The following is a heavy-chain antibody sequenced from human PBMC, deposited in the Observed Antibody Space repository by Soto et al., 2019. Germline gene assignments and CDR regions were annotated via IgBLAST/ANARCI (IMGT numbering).Heavy chain of an antibody. CDR1: GFTFSDYA. Sequence: GGSLRLSCAASGFTFSDYAMNWVRQAPGKGLEWVSSISGSGITTYYADSVKGRFTISRDNSKNTLYLQMNSLRAEDTAIYYCANGRFLEWLLPDNWFDPWGQGTLVTVSS. J-gene: IGHJ5*02. V-gene: IGHV3-23*01. D-gene: IGHD3-3*01. CDR2: ISGSGITT. CDR3: ANGRFLEWLLPDNWFDP.